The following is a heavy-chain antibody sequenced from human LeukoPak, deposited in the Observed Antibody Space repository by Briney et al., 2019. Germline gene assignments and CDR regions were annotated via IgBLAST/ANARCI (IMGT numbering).Heavy chain of an antibody. D-gene: IGHD1-26*01. Sequence: SETLSLTCTVSGGSISSGSYYWSWIRQPAGKGLEWIGRIYTSGSTNYSPSLKSRVTISVDTSKNQFSLKLSSVTAADTAVYYCATEPGQVGAFDIWGQGTMVTVSS. CDR3: ATEPGQVGAFDI. CDR2: IYTSGST. J-gene: IGHJ3*02. CDR1: GGSISSGSYY. V-gene: IGHV4-61*02.